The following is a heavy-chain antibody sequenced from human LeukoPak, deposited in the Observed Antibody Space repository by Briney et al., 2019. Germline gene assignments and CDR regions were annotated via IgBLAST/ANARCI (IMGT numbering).Heavy chain of an antibody. CDR1: GYSISSGYY. CDR3: ARYSSGFDAFDF. V-gene: IGHV4-38-2*01. J-gene: IGHJ3*01. D-gene: IGHD3-22*01. CDR2: IYHSGSA. Sequence: SETLSLTCSVSGYSISSGYYWGWIRQPPGKGLECIGNIYHSGSAYYNPSLKSRVTTSVETSKNQFSLRLSSVTAADTAVYYCARYSSGFDAFDFWGQGTMVTVSS.